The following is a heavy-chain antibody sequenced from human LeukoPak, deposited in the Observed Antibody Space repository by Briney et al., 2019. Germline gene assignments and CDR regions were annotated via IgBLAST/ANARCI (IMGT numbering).Heavy chain of an antibody. CDR2: IYHSGST. J-gene: IGHJ4*02. Sequence: SETLSLTCAVSGYSISSGYYWGWIRQPPGKGLEWIGSIYHSGSTYYNPSLKGRVTISVDTSKNQFSLKLSSVTAADTAVYYCARVRPAYYYDSSGYSPLDYWGQGTLVTVSS. CDR1: GYSISSGYY. D-gene: IGHD3-22*01. CDR3: ARVRPAYYYDSSGYSPLDY. V-gene: IGHV4-38-2*01.